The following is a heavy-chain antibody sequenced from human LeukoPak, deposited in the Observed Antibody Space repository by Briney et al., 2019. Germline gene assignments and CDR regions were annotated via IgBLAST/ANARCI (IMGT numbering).Heavy chain of an antibody. Sequence: GGSLRLSCAASGFTFNNYWMNWVRQAPGKGLEWVANIKPDGSEKYSVDSVKGRFTISRDNAKKSVYLQMNSLRAEDTAVYYCARGGMTRGPPGGYWGRGTLVAVSS. CDR2: IKPDGSEK. CDR3: ARGGMTRGPPGGY. J-gene: IGHJ4*02. CDR1: GFTFNNYW. D-gene: IGHD3-10*01. V-gene: IGHV3-7*01.